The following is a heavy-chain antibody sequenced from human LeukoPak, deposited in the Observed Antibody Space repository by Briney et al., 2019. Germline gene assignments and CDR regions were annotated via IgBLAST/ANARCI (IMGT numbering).Heavy chain of an antibody. CDR2: ISGSGGTT. J-gene: IGHJ4*02. Sequence: PGGSLRLSCAASGFTFSSYAMSWVRQAPGRGLEWVSAISGSGGTTYYADSVKGRFTISRDYSKNTLYLQMNSLRAEDTAVYYCAKDKYSTSGSCFDYWGQGTLVTVS. V-gene: IGHV3-23*01. CDR1: GFTFSSYA. CDR3: AKDKYSTSGSCFDY. D-gene: IGHD1-26*01.